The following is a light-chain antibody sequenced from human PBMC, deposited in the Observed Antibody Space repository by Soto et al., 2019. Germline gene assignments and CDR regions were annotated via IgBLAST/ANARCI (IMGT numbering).Light chain of an antibody. CDR2: DAS. CDR1: QSINYW. Sequence: DIEMTQSPSTLSASVGDRVTITCRASQSINYWLAWYQQKPGKAPKLLIYDASSLESGVPSAFSGSGSGTEFTLTISSLQPDDFATYYCQQYSAYPYTFGQGTKLEIK. CDR3: QQYSAYPYT. V-gene: IGKV1-5*01. J-gene: IGKJ2*01.